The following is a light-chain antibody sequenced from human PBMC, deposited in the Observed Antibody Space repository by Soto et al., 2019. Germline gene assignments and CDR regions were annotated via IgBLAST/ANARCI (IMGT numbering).Light chain of an antibody. CDR2: MAS. CDR1: QSISTW. J-gene: IGKJ1*01. Sequence: DIQMTQSPSTLSASVGDRVTITCRASQSISTWLAWYQQKPGKAPKLLIYMASTLESGVPSRFSGTASGTEFTLTISCLQPDDFATYYCQQYNSYSRWTFGQGTKVEIK. CDR3: QQYNSYSRWT. V-gene: IGKV1-5*03.